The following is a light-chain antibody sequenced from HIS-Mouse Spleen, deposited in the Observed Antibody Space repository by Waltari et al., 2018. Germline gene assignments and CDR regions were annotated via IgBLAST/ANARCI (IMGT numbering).Light chain of an antibody. CDR1: SSDVGGYNY. J-gene: IGLJ1*01. CDR3: SSYTSSSTLV. V-gene: IGLV2-14*01. CDR2: EVS. Sequence: QSALTQPASVSGSPGQSITISCTGTSSDVGGYNYVSWYQQHPGKAPKPMIYEVSNRSSGVSNRFSGSKSGNTASLTISGLQAEDEADYYCSSYTSSSTLVFGTGTKVTVL.